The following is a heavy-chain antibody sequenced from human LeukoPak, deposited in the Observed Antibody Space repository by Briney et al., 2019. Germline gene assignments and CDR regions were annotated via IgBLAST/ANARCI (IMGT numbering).Heavy chain of an antibody. CDR3: AREYPSVVPAAHYFDY. CDR1: GGSISSSSYY. CDR2: IYTSGST. Sequence: SETLSLTCTVSGGSISSSSYYWGWIRQPAGKGLEWIGRIYTSGSTNYNPSLKSRVTMSVDTSKNQFSLKLSSVTAADTAVYYCAREYPSVVPAAHYFDYWGQGTLVTVSS. V-gene: IGHV4-61*02. J-gene: IGHJ4*02. D-gene: IGHD2-2*01.